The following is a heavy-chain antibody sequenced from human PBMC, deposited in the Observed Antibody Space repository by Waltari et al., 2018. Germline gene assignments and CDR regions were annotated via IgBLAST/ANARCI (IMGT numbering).Heavy chain of an antibody. CDR3: ARVRSSGWVDY. CDR2: IYYSGST. CDR1: GGSLCSYY. Sequence: QVQLQESGPGLVKPSETLSLTCTVSGGSLCSYYWSWIRQPPGKGLDWIGYIYYSGSTNYNPSLKSRVTISVDTSKNQFSLKLSSVTAADTAVYYCARVRSSGWVDYWGQGTLVTVSS. D-gene: IGHD6-19*01. J-gene: IGHJ4*02. V-gene: IGHV4-59*01.